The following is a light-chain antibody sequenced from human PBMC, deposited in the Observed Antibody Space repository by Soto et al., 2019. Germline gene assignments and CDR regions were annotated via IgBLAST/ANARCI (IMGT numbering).Light chain of an antibody. CDR2: EVS. V-gene: IGLV2-14*01. CDR3: SSYTSSSTVV. J-gene: IGLJ2*01. CDR1: SSDVGGYNF. Sequence: QSALTQTASVSGSPGQSITISCTGTSSDVGGYNFVSWYQQHPGTAPKLMIYEVSNRPSGVSNRFSGSKSGNTASLTISGLQAEDEADYYCSSYTSSSTVVFGGGTKLTVL.